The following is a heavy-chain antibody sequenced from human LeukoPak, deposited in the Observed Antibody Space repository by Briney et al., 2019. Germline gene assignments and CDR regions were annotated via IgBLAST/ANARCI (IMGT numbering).Heavy chain of an antibody. J-gene: IGHJ4*02. CDR2: INPNSGGT. CDR1: GYTFTGYY. CDR3: ARDPLSNWGERTFDY. D-gene: IGHD7-27*01. V-gene: IGHV1-2*02. Sequence: GASVKVSCXASGYTFTGYYMHWVRPAPGQGLAWMGWINPNSGGTNYAQKPQGRVTMTRDTSISTAYMELSRLRSDDTAVYYCARDPLSNWGERTFDYWGQGTLVTVSS.